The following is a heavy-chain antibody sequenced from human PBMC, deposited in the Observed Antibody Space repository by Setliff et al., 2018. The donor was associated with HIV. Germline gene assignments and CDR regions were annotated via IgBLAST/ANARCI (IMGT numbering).Heavy chain of an antibody. Sequence: GASVKVXXXASGYTFTSDYIHWVRQAPGQGLEWMGIINTAGNPTSYAQKFQGRRTMTRDTSTNTVYMELSRLRSEDTAVYYCAKDIPGTAINSGRIKNWFDPWGEGTLVTVSS. CDR2: INTAGNPT. CDR3: AKDIPGTAINSGRIKNWFDP. D-gene: IGHD6-13*01. V-gene: IGHV1-46*01. J-gene: IGHJ5*02. CDR1: GYTFTSDY.